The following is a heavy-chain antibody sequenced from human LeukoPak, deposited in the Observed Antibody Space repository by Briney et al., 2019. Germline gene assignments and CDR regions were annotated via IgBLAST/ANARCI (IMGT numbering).Heavy chain of an antibody. CDR2: ISSSGSTI. CDR3: ARRTGMTLPGWLRVVDL. J-gene: IGHJ5*02. V-gene: IGHV3-11*01. CDR1: GFTFSDYH. Sequence: PGGSLRLSCAASGFTFSDYHMNWIRQAPGKGLEWLSHISSSGSTIYYTDSVKGRFTISRDNSKNSLYLQMNSLRDEDTAVYYCARRTGMTLPGWLRVVDLWGQGTLVTVSS. D-gene: IGHD6-19*01.